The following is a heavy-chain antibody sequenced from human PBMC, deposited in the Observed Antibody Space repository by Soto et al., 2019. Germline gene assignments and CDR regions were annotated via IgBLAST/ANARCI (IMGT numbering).Heavy chain of an antibody. CDR1: GDSISSYC. CDR3: ARPGRDWGSLEY. J-gene: IGHJ4*02. V-gene: IGHV4-59*08. CDR2: IYYGGST. Sequence: QVQLQESGPGLVRPSETLSLTCTVSGDSISSYCWTWIRQPPGKGLEWIAFIYYGGSTNYNPSLKSRVTISVDTSKNQFSLNLNSVTAADTAVYYCARPGRDWGSLEYWGQGTRVTVSS. D-gene: IGHD7-27*01.